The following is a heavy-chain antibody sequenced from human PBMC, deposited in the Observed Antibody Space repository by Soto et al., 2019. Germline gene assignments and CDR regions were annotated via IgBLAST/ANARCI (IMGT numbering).Heavy chain of an antibody. CDR3: ARVPGP. V-gene: IGHV4-30-2*01. CDR2: IYQSGST. Sequence: QLQLQESGSGLVKPSQTLSLTCAVSGGSISSGGYSWSWIRQPPGKGLEWIGYIYQSGSTYSNPSLKSRLTISVGRSTTQCSLKLSCVTAAGTAVYSCARVPGPWGQGTRVPVSS. J-gene: IGHJ5*02. CDR1: GGSISSGGYS.